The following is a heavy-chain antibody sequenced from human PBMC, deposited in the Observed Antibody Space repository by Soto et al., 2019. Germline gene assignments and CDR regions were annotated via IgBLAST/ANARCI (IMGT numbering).Heavy chain of an antibody. V-gene: IGHV4-34*01. J-gene: IGHJ5*01. Sequence: SETLSLTCAVYGGSFSGYYWTWIRQPPGTGLEWIGEINHSGSTNYNPSLKSRVTISVDTSKNQFSLKLTSVTAADTAVYYCARQGHYYDSSGYSWFDSWGQGTLVTVSS. CDR2: INHSGST. CDR1: GGSFSGYY. D-gene: IGHD3-22*01. CDR3: ARQGHYYDSSGYSWFDS.